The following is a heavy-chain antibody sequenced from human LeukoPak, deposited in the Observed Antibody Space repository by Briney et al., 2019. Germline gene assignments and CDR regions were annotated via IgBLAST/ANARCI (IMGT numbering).Heavy chain of an antibody. J-gene: IGHJ4*02. CDR2: IHYTGTA. Sequence: SETLSLTCTVSGGSISFYYWSWIRQPPGKGLEWIGYIHYTGTANYNPSLQSRVITSVDTSKNQFSLKLNSVTAADTAVYYCAGEDCSNGCRAFDYWGQGISVTVSS. CDR1: GGSISFYY. V-gene: IGHV4-59*01. D-gene: IGHD6-19*01. CDR3: AGEDCSNGCRAFDY.